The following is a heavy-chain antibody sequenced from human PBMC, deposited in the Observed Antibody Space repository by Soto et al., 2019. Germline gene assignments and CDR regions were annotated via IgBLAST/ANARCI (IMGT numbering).Heavy chain of an antibody. V-gene: IGHV3-30-3*01. CDR1: GFTFSSYA. CDR3: ARVGGPVLYGKHRYFDL. CDR2: ISYDGSNK. Sequence: QVQLVESGGGVVQPGRSLRLSCAASGFTFSSYAMHWVRQAPGKGLEWVAVISYDGSNKYYADSVKGRFTISRDNSKNTLYLQMNSLRAEDTAVYYCARVGGPVLYGKHRYFDLWGRGTLVTVSS. D-gene: IGHD4-17*01. J-gene: IGHJ2*01.